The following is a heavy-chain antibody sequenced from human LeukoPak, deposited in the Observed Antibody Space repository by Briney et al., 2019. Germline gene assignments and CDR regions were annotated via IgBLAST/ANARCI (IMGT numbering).Heavy chain of an antibody. Sequence: TALETLSLTCTVSGGSISSYYWSWIRQPAGKGLEWIGRIYSTGSSNYNPSLKSRVTMSVDTSKNQFSLKLTSVTAADTAVYYCAREYGDLDYWGQGTLVTVSS. J-gene: IGHJ4*02. CDR1: GGSISSYY. CDR2: IYSTGSS. V-gene: IGHV4-4*07. CDR3: AREYGDLDY. D-gene: IGHD4-17*01.